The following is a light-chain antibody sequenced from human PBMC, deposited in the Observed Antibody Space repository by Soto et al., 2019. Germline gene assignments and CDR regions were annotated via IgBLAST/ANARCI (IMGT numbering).Light chain of an antibody. CDR1: SSDVGGYNY. Sequence: QSVLTQPASVSGSPGQSITISCTGTSSDVGGYNYVSWYQQHPGRAPKLIISDVSNRPSGVSDRFSGSKSGNTASLTISGLQAEDEADYYCSSYTNSRVPVFGGGTKLTVL. CDR2: DVS. J-gene: IGLJ2*01. CDR3: SSYTNSRVPV. V-gene: IGLV2-14*03.